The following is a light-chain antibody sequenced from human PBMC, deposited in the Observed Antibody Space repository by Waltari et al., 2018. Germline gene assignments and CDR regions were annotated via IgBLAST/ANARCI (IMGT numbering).Light chain of an antibody. CDR1: GSHIGGFNY. Sequence: QSALTQPASVSGSPGPSITIPCPGTGSHIGGFNYVSWYQQRPCKAPKLLIYGVSQRPSGVSDRFSGSKSGNRASLTISGLQAEDDSDYYCCSYTTTTTWVFGGGTKLTVL. J-gene: IGLJ3*02. CDR3: CSYTTTTTWV. CDR2: GVS. V-gene: IGLV2-14*03.